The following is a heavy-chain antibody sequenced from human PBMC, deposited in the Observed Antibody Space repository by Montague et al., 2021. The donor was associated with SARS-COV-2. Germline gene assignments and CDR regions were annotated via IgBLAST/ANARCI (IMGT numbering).Heavy chain of an antibody. V-gene: IGHV3-7*01. CDR1: GFTFSSYW. CDR2: IKQDGSEK. CDR3: ARDTYYYGSGSYYYGMDV. Sequence: SLRLSCAASGFTFSSYWMSWVRQAPGKGLEWVANIKQDGSEKYYVDSVKGRFTISRDNAKNSLYLQMNSLRAEDTAVYYCARDTYYYGSGSYYYGMDVWGRGATVNVSS. J-gene: IGHJ6*02. D-gene: IGHD3-10*01.